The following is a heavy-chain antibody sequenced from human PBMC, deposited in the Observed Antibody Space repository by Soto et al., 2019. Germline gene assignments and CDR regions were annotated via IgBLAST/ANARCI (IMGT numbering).Heavy chain of an antibody. J-gene: IGHJ4*02. Sequence: EVQLLESGGGLVQPGGSLRLSCAASGFTFSSYAMSWVRQAPGKGLEWVSAISGSGGSTYYADSVKGRFASSRHKSKNTLYLQINRLRVVDTAVFYCAKDRGLIYCCGGSCYYFDFWGKGTLVSVSS. V-gene: IGHV3-23*01. CDR2: ISGSGGST. CDR3: AKDRGLIYCCGGSCYYFDF. D-gene: IGHD2-15*01. CDR1: GFTFSSYA.